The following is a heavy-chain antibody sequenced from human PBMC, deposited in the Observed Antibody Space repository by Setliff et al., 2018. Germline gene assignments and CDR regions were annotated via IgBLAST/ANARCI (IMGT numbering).Heavy chain of an antibody. CDR3: ARRPRPVGGEEDY. D-gene: IGHD3-16*01. CDR1: GGSISSSSYY. J-gene: IGHJ4*02. CDR2: IYYSGST. V-gene: IGHV4-39*01. Sequence: PSETLSLTCTVSGGSISSSSYYWGWIRQPPGKGLEWIGSIYYSGSTYYNPSLKSRVTISVDTSKNQISLKMNYVTAAETSVYYCARRPRPVGGEEDYCGKG.